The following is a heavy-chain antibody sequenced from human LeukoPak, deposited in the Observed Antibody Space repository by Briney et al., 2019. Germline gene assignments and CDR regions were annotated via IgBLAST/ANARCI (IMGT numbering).Heavy chain of an antibody. CDR2: ISFGIITI. Sequence: GGSLRLSCAASGFTFSSYSMNWVRQAPGPRLEGISYISFGIITIYYADSVKGRFTISRDNAKNSLYLQMNSLRAEDTAVYYCAREKAVAGTRWFDPWGQGTLVTVSS. V-gene: IGHV3-48*01. D-gene: IGHD6-19*01. J-gene: IGHJ5*02. CDR3: AREKAVAGTRWFDP. CDR1: GFTFSSYS.